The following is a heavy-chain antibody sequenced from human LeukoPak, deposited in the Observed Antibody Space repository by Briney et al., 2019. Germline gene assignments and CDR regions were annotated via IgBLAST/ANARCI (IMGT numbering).Heavy chain of an antibody. Sequence: PSETLSLTCAVYGGSFSGYYWSWIRQPPGKGLEWIGEINHSGSTNYNPSLKSRVTISVDTSKNQFSLKLSSVTAADTGVYYCARRRYSSGWYAWFDPWGQGTLVTVSS. V-gene: IGHV4-34*01. CDR2: INHSGST. CDR3: ARRRYSSGWYAWFDP. D-gene: IGHD6-19*01. J-gene: IGHJ5*02. CDR1: GGSFSGYY.